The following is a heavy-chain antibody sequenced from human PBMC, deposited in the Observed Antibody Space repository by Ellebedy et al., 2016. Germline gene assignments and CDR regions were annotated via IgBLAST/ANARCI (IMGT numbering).Heavy chain of an antibody. J-gene: IGHJ3*02. V-gene: IGHV1-18*01. D-gene: IGHD5-18*01. CDR2: ISAYNGNT. CDR3: ARYSGYDRGYSYGWEDAFDI. CDR1: GYTFTSYG. Sequence: ASVKVSXXASGYTFTSYGISWVRQAPGQGLEWMGWISAYNGNTNYAQKLQGRVTMTRDTSTSTVYMELSSLRSEDTAVYYCARYSGYDRGYSYGWEDAFDIWGQGTMVTVSS.